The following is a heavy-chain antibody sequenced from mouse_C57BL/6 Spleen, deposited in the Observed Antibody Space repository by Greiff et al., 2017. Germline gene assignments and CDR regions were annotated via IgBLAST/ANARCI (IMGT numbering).Heavy chain of an antibody. Sequence: EVKLMESGGGLVKPGGSLKLSCAASGFTFSSYAMSWVRQTPEKRLEWVATLSDGGSYTYYPDNVKGRFTISRDNAKNNLYLQMSHLKSEDTAMYYCARRDYDGDYFDYWGQGTTRT. CDR3: ARRDYDGDYFDY. J-gene: IGHJ2*01. CDR2: LSDGGSYT. CDR1: GFTFSSYA. D-gene: IGHD2-4*01. V-gene: IGHV5-4*03.